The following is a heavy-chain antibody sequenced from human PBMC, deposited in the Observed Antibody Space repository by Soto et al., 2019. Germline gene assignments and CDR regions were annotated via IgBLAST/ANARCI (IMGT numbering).Heavy chain of an antibody. J-gene: IGHJ4*02. V-gene: IGHV3-33*01. CDR1: GFTFSTYG. Sequence: QVQLVESGGGVVQPGKSLRLSCAASGFTFSTYGMHWVRQAPGKGLEWVAVIWYDGSNKYHGDSLKGRFTISRDNSKNTLYLQINNLRAEGTAVYYWGRDGALGDTAVVDSWGQGSLVTVSS. CDR2: IWYDGSNK. D-gene: IGHD5-18*01. CDR3: GRDGALGDTAVVDS.